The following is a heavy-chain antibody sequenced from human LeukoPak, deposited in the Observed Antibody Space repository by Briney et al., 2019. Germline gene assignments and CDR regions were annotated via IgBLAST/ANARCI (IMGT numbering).Heavy chain of an antibody. Sequence: GGSLRLSCAASEFTVSSNYMSWVRQAPGKGLEWVSVIYSGGSTYYADSVKGRFTISRDNSKNTLYPQMNSLRAEDTAVYYCARGTYYYDSSGYYPFDYWGQGTLVTVSS. CDR3: ARGTYYYDSSGYYPFDY. J-gene: IGHJ4*02. CDR2: IYSGGST. D-gene: IGHD3-22*01. V-gene: IGHV3-66*01. CDR1: EFTVSSNY.